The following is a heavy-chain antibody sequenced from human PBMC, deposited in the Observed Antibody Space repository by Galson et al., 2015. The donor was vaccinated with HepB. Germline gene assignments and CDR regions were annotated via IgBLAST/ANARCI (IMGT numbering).Heavy chain of an antibody. CDR1: GFTFSSYW. V-gene: IGHV3-74*01. CDR3: ARVHRGRHWIKDY. D-gene: IGHD1-1*01. CDR2: INSDGSST. Sequence: SLRLSCAASGFTFSSYWMHWVRQAPGKGLVWVSRINSDGSSTSYADSVKGRFTISRDNAKNTLYLQMNSLRAEDTAVYYCARVHRGRHWIKDYWGQGTLVTVSS. J-gene: IGHJ4*02.